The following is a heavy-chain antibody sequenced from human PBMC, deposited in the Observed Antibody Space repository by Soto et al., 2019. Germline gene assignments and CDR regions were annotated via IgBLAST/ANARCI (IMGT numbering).Heavy chain of an antibody. D-gene: IGHD2-15*01. CDR1: GFTFSSYT. CDR2: ISGTNSDI. CDR3: ARSDIVALSGAIDREIDH. Sequence: GGSLRLSCAASGFTFSSYTMNWVRQAPGKGLEWVSSISGTNSDIFYANSVKGRLSISRDNRKNSLHLQMNSLRAEDTAVYYCARSDIVALSGAIDREIDHWGQGTLVTVSS. J-gene: IGHJ4*02. V-gene: IGHV3-21*01.